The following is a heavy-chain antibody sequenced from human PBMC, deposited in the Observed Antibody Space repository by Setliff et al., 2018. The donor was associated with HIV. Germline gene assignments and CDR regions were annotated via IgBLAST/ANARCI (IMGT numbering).Heavy chain of an antibody. CDR2: INAGNGDT. CDR1: GYAFTSYA. Sequence: ASVKVSCKASGYAFTSYAMHWVRQAPGQRLEWMGWINAGNGDTRYSQQFQDRVTITADESTNTAYMELSTLRSEDTALYYCARGLKEGWEVHFDYWGQGTLVTVSS. V-gene: IGHV1-3*01. CDR3: ARGLKEGWEVHFDY. J-gene: IGHJ4*02. D-gene: IGHD1-26*01.